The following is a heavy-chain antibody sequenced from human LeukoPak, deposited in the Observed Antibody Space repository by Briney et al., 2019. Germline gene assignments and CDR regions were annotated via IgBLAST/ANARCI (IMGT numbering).Heavy chain of an antibody. V-gene: IGHV3-48*03. CDR2: ISSSGSTI. Sequence: GGSLRLSCAASGFTFSSYEMNWVRQAPGKGLEWVSYISSSGSTIYYADSVKGRFTISRDNAKNSLYLQMNSLRAEGTAVYYCARVLTDWLFYFDYWGQGTLVTVSS. D-gene: IGHD3-9*01. CDR3: ARVLTDWLFYFDY. CDR1: GFTFSSYE. J-gene: IGHJ4*02.